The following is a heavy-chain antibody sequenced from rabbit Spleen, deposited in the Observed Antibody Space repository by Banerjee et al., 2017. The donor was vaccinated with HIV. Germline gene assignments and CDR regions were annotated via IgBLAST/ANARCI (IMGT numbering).Heavy chain of an antibody. Sequence: QEQLVESGGGLVKPGASLTLTCTSSGFSFSTSYDMCWVRQAPGKGLEWIGCIYTGNGKTYHASWAKGRFTISKTSSTTVTLQMTSLTAADTATYLCARASVGFNGYNHAYYYGMDRWGPGNLVTVS. CDR2: IYTGNGKT. CDR3: ARASVGFNGYNHAYYYGMDR. V-gene: IGHV1S45*01. J-gene: IGHJ6*01. CDR1: GFSFSTSYD. D-gene: IGHD6-1*01.